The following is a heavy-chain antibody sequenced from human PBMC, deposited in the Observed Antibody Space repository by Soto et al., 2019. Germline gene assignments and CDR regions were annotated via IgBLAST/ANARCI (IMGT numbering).Heavy chain of an antibody. J-gene: IGHJ4*02. V-gene: IGHV4-39*01. Sequence: PSETLSLTCTVSGGSISSSSYYWGWIRQPPGKGLEWIGSIYYSGSTYYNPSLKSRVTISVDTSKNQFSLKLSSVTAADTAVYYCARGDFWSGDFDYWGQGTPVTVSS. CDR1: GGSISSSSYY. CDR2: IYYSGST. CDR3: ARGDFWSGDFDY. D-gene: IGHD3-3*01.